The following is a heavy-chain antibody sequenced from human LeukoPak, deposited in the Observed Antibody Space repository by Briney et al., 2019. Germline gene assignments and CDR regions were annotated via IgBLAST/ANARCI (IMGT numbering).Heavy chain of an antibody. Sequence: GGSLRLSCAASGFTFSSYAMSWVRQAPGKGLEWVSAISGSGGSTYYADSVKGRFTISRDNPKNTLHLQMNSLRAEDTAVYYCAKDSGMGTVLLWFGELDYWGQGTLVTVSS. CDR2: ISGSGGST. CDR3: AKDSGMGTVLLWFGELDY. J-gene: IGHJ4*02. D-gene: IGHD3-10*01. CDR1: GFTFSSYA. V-gene: IGHV3-23*01.